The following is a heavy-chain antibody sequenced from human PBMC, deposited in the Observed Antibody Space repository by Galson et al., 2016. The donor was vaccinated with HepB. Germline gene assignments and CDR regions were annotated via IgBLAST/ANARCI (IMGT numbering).Heavy chain of an antibody. CDR2: ISSEESER. J-gene: IGHJ5*02. CDR1: GFTFDSYV. V-gene: IGHV3-30*18. Sequence: SLRLSCAASGFTFDSYVMHWVRQAPGKGLEWVSLISSEESERQYEDSVKGRFTISRDNSKKMLYLEMNSLRIDDTAVYYCAKETLTGNFDPWGQGTLVIVSS. CDR3: AKETLTGNFDP. D-gene: IGHD1-1*01.